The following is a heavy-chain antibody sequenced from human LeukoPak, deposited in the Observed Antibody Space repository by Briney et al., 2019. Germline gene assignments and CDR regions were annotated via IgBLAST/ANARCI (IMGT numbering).Heavy chain of an antibody. Sequence: PSETLSLTCNVSGGSINSGSYYWSWIRQPAGKGLEWIGRIYTSGSTKYNPSLKSRVTISVDTSKNQFSLKLSSVTAADTAVYYCARDYGDYAWYGAVRYYYYYMDVWGKGTTVTVSS. V-gene: IGHV4-61*02. D-gene: IGHD4-17*01. CDR2: IYTSGST. CDR3: ARDYGDYAWYGAVRYYYYYMDV. J-gene: IGHJ6*03. CDR1: GGSINSGSYY.